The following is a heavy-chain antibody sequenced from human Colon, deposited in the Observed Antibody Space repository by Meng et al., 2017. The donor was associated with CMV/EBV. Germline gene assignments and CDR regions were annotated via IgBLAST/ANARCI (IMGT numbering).Heavy chain of an antibody. J-gene: IGHJ4*02. D-gene: IGHD3-22*01. Sequence: IFTVVLIPCGRQAPVQGREWMGRISPNSGETHYAQKFQGRVTCTRDTSINTVYMELNSLTSDDTAVYYCARQEFLYDNSDPPQDYWGQGTLVTVSS. CDR3: ARQEFLYDNSDPPQDY. V-gene: IGHV1-2*01. CDR1: IFTVVL. CDR2: ISPNSGET.